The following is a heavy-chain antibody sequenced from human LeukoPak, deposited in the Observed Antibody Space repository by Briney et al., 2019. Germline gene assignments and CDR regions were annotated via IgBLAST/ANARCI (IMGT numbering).Heavy chain of an antibody. CDR1: GGTFSSYA. Sequence: SVKVSCKASGGTFSSYAISWVRQAPGQGLEWMGGIIPIFGTANYTQKFQGRVTITADESTSTAYMELSSLRSEDTAVYYCARDRTRNNWNYDWFDPWGQGTLVTVSS. CDR3: ARDRTRNNWNYDWFDP. V-gene: IGHV1-69*13. CDR2: IIPIFGTA. J-gene: IGHJ5*02. D-gene: IGHD1-7*01.